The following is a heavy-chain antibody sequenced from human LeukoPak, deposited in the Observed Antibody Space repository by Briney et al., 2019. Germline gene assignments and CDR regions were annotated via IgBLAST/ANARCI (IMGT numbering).Heavy chain of an antibody. CDR2: IYYSGST. CDR3: ARDRDYYDSSGYYHYWYFDL. J-gene: IGHJ2*01. CDR1: IFSGHW. Sequence: IFSGHWMNWIRQHPGKGLEWIGYIYYSGSTYYNPSLKSRVTISVDTSKNQFSLKLSSVTAADTAVYYCARDRDYYDSSGYYHYWYFDLWGRGTLVTVSS. D-gene: IGHD3-22*01. V-gene: IGHV4-31*02.